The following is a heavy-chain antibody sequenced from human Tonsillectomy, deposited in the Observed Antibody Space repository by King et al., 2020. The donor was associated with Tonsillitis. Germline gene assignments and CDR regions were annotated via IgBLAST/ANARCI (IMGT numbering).Heavy chain of an antibody. J-gene: IGHJ4*02. D-gene: IGHD5-18*01. CDR3: ARDRTWVQLWIPFDY. CDR1: GFTFSSFW. V-gene: IGHV3-7*01. CDR2: IKQDGSEK. Sequence: VQLVESGGGLVQPGGSLRLSCAASGFTFSSFWMSWVRQAPGKGLEWVANIKQDGSEKYYVDSVKGRFTISRDNAKNSLYLQMNSLRAADTAVYYCARDRTWVQLWIPFDYWGQGPLVTVSS.